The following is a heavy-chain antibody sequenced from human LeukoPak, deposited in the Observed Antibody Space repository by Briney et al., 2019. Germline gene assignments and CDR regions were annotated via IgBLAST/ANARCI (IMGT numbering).Heavy chain of an antibody. D-gene: IGHD3-22*01. CDR1: GFTFSSYA. CDR3: ARDDTYYDSSGYYVY. CDR2: ISYDGSNK. V-gene: IGHV3-30-3*01. Sequence: GGSLRLSCAASGFTFSSYAMHWVRQAPAKGLERVPVISYDGSNKYYADSVKGRFTISRDNSKNTLYLQMNSLRAEDTAVYYCARDDTYYDSSGYYVYWGQGTLVTVSS. J-gene: IGHJ4*02.